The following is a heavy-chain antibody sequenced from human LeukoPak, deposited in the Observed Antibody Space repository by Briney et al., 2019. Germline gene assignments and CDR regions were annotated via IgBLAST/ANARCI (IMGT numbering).Heavy chain of an antibody. V-gene: IGHV3-20*04. CDR3: ARDEVAYDYGDFFPGY. CDR2: MNWNGGST. D-gene: IGHD4-17*01. CDR1: GFTFDDYG. J-gene: IGHJ4*02. Sequence: GGALRLSCAASGFTFDDYGMSWVRQAPGKVLEWVAGMNWNGGSTGYADSVKGRFSISRDNAKNSLYLQMNSLRAEDTALYYCARDEVAYDYGDFFPGYWGQGTLVTVSS.